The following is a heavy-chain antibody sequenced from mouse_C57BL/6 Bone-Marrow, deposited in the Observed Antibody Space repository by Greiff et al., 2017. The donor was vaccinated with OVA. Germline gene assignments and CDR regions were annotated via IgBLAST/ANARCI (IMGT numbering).Heavy chain of an antibody. CDR3: ASPYYYGSSYDWYFDV. CDR1: GYAFSSSW. V-gene: IGHV1-82*01. D-gene: IGHD1-1*01. Sequence: VQLQQSGPELVKPGASVKISCKASGYAFSSSWMNWVKQRPGKGLEWIGRTYPGDGDTNYNGKFKGKATLTADKSSSTAYMQLSSLTSEDSAVYFCASPYYYGSSYDWYFDVWGTGTTVTVSS. CDR2: TYPGDGDT. J-gene: IGHJ1*03.